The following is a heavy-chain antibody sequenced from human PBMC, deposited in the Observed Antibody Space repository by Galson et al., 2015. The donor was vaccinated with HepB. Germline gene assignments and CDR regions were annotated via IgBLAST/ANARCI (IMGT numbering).Heavy chain of an antibody. CDR1: GFTFSSYS. V-gene: IGHV3-21*01. Sequence: SLRLSCAASGFTFSSYSMNWVRQAPGKGLEWVSSISSSSSYIYYADSVKGRFTISRDNAKNSLYLQMNSLRAEDTAVYYCARAFGSIAAAGTGDYFDYWGQGTLVTVSS. D-gene: IGHD6-13*01. CDR3: ARAFGSIAAAGTGDYFDY. J-gene: IGHJ4*02. CDR2: ISSSSSYI.